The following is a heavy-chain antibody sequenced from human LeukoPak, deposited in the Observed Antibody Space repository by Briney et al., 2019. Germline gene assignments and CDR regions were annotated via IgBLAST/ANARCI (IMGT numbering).Heavy chain of an antibody. V-gene: IGHV4-59*01. CDR2: IYYSGST. J-gene: IGHJ4*02. D-gene: IGHD1-26*01. CDR1: GGSISSYY. Sequence: PSATLSLTCTVSGGSISSYYWSWIRQPPGKGLEWIGYIYYSGSTNYNPSLRSRVTISVDTSKNQFSLKLSSVTAADTAVYYCAREGVGATHWGQGTLVTVSS. CDR3: AREGVGATH.